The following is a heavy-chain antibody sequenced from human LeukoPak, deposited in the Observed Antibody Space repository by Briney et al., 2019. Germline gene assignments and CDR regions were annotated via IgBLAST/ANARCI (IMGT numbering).Heavy chain of an antibody. CDR3: ARDTNSGYDFWSGPTSNAFDI. V-gene: IGHV4-30-2*01. J-gene: IGHJ3*02. D-gene: IGHD3-3*01. Sequence: SETLSLTCTVSGGSISSGGYYWSWIRQPPGKGLEWIRYIYHSGSTYYNPSLKSRVTISVDRSKNQFSLKLSSVTAADTAVYYCARDTNSGYDFWSGPTSNAFDIWGQGTMVTVSS. CDR2: IYHSGST. CDR1: GGSISSGGYY.